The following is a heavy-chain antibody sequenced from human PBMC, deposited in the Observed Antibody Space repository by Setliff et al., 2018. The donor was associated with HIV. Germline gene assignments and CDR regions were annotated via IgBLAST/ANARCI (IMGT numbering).Heavy chain of an antibody. CDR2: INSGKGNT. CDR3: AVTIFGVVTHGYFQH. D-gene: IGHD3-3*01. Sequence: ASVKVSCKASGYTFFSYALHWMRQAPGQRLEWMGWINSGKGNTEYSQKFQGRVTITRDTLASTAYMELSSLRSEDTAVYYCAVTIFGVVTHGYFQHWGQGTLVTVSS. V-gene: IGHV1-3*01. CDR1: GYTFFSYA. J-gene: IGHJ1*01.